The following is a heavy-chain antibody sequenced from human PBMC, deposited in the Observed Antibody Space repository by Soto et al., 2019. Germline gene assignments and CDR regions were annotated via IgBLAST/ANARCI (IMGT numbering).Heavy chain of an antibody. CDR1: GYSFTSYW. CDR3: ARGDATKLGVTNYYGMDV. V-gene: IGHV5-51*01. J-gene: IGHJ6*02. Sequence: GESLKISCKGSGYSFTSYWIGWVRQMPGKGLEWMGIIYPGDSNTRYSPSLQGQVTISVDESKSTVFMDVRSLRSEDTAVYYCARGDATKLGVTNYYGMDVWGQGTTVTVSS. CDR2: IYPGDSNT. D-gene: IGHD3-10*01.